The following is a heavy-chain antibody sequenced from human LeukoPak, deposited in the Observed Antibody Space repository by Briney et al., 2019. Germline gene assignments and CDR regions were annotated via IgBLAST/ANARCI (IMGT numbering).Heavy chain of an antibody. V-gene: IGHV1-69*05. CDR1: EPTFSSYA. Sequence: SVKVSCKASEPTFSSYAIIWVRRSPGHGVEWLGGIIPIFGTANYAQKFQGRVTITTDESTSTAYMLLSSLRSEDTAVYYCASRPLIAVAGKGWFEPWGQGTLVTVSS. CDR2: IIPIFGTA. D-gene: IGHD6-19*01. CDR3: ASRPLIAVAGKGWFEP. J-gene: IGHJ5*02.